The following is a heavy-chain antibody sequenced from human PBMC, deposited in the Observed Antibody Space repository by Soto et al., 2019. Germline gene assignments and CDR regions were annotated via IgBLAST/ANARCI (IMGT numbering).Heavy chain of an antibody. CDR1: GGTFSSYA. Sequence: QVQLVQSGAEVKKPGSSVKGSCKASGGTFSSYAISWVRQAPGQGLEWMGGIILIFGTANYAQKFQGRVTINADDSTSTACMGLSSLRSEDTAVYYCARVWAVAGTIGSDDYYGMDVWGQGTTVTVSS. CDR3: ARVWAVAGTIGSDDYYGMDV. CDR2: IILIFGTA. J-gene: IGHJ6*02. D-gene: IGHD6-19*01. V-gene: IGHV1-69*01.